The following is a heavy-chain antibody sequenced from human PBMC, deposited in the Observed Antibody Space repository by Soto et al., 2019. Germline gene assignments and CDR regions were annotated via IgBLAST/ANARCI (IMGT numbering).Heavy chain of an antibody. CDR1: GFTFSSYG. V-gene: IGHV3-30*18. J-gene: IGHJ6*02. CDR3: AKDHCTNGVCFTYYYYGMDV. D-gene: IGHD2-8*01. Sequence: GGSLRLSCAASGFTFSSYGMHWVRQAPGKGLEWVAVISYDGSNKYYADSVKGRFTISRDNSKNTLYLQMNSLRAEDTAVYYCAKDHCTNGVCFTYYYYGMDVWGQGTTVTVSS. CDR2: ISYDGSNK.